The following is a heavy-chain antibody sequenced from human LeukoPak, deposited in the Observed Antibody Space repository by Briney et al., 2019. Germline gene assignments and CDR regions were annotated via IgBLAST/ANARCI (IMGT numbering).Heavy chain of an antibody. CDR2: IIPIFGTA. J-gene: IGHJ4*02. CDR3: ASLGGYYDILTGSLTYYFDY. CDR1: GGTFSSYA. D-gene: IGHD3-9*01. V-gene: IGHV1-69*13. Sequence: SVKVSCKASGGTFSSYAISWVRQAPGQGLEWMGGIIPIFGTANYAQKFQGRVTITADESTSTAYMELSSLRSEDTAVYYCASLGGYYDILTGSLTYYFDYWDQGTLVTVSS.